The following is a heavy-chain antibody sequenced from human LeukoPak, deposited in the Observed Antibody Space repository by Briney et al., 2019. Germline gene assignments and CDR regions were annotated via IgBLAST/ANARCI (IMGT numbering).Heavy chain of an antibody. V-gene: IGHV3-11*01. J-gene: IGHJ1*01. CDR1: GFTFSDYY. CDR3: ARDPIGTDYYDSSGYYLEYFQH. D-gene: IGHD3-22*01. Sequence: GGSLRLSCAASGFTFSDYYMSWIRQAPGKGLEWVSYISSSGSTIYYADSVKGRFTISRDNAENSLYLQMNSLRAEDTAVYYCARDPIGTDYYDSSGYYLEYFQHWGQGTLVTVSS. CDR2: ISSSGSTI.